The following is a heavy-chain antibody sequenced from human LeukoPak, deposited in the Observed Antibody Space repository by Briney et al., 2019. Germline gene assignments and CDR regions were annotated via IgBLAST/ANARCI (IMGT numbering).Heavy chain of an antibody. CDR2: ISSSGRTI. Sequence: GGSLRLSCAASGFTFSDCYINWIRQAPGKGLEWLSYISSSGRTIHYADSVKGRFTISRDNAQKLLYLQMNSLRAEDTAIYYCARDLNTGMDVWGRGTTVTVSS. J-gene: IGHJ6*02. D-gene: IGHD2/OR15-2a*01. CDR1: GFTFSDCY. V-gene: IGHV3-11*01. CDR3: ARDLNTGMDV.